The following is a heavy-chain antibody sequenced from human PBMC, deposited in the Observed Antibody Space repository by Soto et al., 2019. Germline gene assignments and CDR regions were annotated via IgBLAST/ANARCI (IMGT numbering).Heavy chain of an antibody. Sequence: GGSLRLSCAASGFTFSSFVLHWVRQAPGKGLEWVSLISSDGNKIYYADSVKGRFTISRDNSKNTLYLQMDSLRDEDTALYYCAKIQDGAALDYWGQGTLVTVSS. CDR3: AKIQDGAALDY. J-gene: IGHJ4*02. CDR1: GFTFSSFV. D-gene: IGHD1-26*01. CDR2: ISSDGNKI. V-gene: IGHV3-30-3*02.